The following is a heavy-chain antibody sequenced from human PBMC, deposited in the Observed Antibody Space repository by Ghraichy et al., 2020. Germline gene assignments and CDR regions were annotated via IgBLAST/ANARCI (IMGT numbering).Heavy chain of an antibody. J-gene: IGHJ4*02. Sequence: GESLNISCAASGFTLSSYAMSWVRQAPGKGLEWVSIMSATGGNTYYADSVKGRFTISRDTSKNTLFLQMNSLRAEDTAIYYCAKDRSGNYWGYYFDYWGQGTLGTVSS. CDR1: GFTLSSYA. D-gene: IGHD1-26*01. CDR3: AKDRSGNYWGYYFDY. V-gene: IGHV3-23*01. CDR2: MSATGGNT.